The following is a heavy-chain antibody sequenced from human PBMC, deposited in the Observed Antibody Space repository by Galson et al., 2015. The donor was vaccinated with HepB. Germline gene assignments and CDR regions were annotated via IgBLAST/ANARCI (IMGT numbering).Heavy chain of an antibody. CDR2: ISSSRRTI. J-gene: IGHJ4*02. Sequence: SLRLSCAASGFTFSPYDMNWVRQAPGKGLEWISFISSSRRTIYYADSVKGRFTISRDNAKNSLYLQMNSLRAEDTAVYYCARRIDSWGQGTLVTVSS. CDR1: GFTFSPYD. CDR3: ARRIDS. V-gene: IGHV3-48*01.